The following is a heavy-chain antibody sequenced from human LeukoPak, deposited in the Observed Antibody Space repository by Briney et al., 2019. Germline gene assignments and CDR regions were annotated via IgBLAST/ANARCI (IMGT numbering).Heavy chain of an antibody. CDR1: GFTFSSHS. CDR2: ISGSSSYI. D-gene: IGHD3-16*02. Sequence: GGSLRLSCAASGFTFSSHSMNWVRQAPGKGLEWVSSISGSSSYIYYADSVKGRFTISRHNAKNSLYLQMNSLRAEDTAVYYCARVPAGVIGMKDAFDIWGQGTMVTVSS. CDR3: ARVPAGVIGMKDAFDI. V-gene: IGHV3-21*01. J-gene: IGHJ3*02.